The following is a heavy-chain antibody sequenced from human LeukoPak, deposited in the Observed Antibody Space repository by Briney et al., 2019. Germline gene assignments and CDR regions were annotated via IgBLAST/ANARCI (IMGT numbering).Heavy chain of an antibody. CDR2: IYYSGST. CDR3: ARNYGGNSYFDY. Sequence: SSETLSLTCTVSGGSISSGDYYWSWIRQPPGKGLEWIGYIYYSGSTYYNPSLKSRVTISVDTSKNQFSLKLSSVTAADTAVYYCARNYGGNSYFDYWAREPWSPSPQ. CDR1: GGSISSGDYY. D-gene: IGHD4-23*01. J-gene: IGHJ4*02. V-gene: IGHV4-30-4*01.